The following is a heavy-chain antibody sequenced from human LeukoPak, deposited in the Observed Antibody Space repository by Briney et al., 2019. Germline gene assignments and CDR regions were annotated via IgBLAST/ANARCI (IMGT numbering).Heavy chain of an antibody. D-gene: IGHD3-22*01. Sequence: SETLSLTCTVSGGSISSYYWSWIRQPPGKGLEWIGYIYYSESTNYNPPLKSRVTISVDTSKNQFSLKLTSVTAADTAVYYCARGPPNGHDDSSGYYVPACFDYWGQGTLVTVSS. CDR2: IYYSEST. V-gene: IGHV4-59*08. J-gene: IGHJ4*02. CDR1: GGSISSYY. CDR3: ARGPPNGHDDSSGYYVPACFDY.